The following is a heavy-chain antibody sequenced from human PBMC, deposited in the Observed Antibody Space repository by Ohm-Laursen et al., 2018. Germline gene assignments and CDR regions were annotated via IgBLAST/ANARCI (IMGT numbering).Heavy chain of an antibody. J-gene: IGHJ3*02. CDR1: GDSISAHY. CDR2: IHHTGYT. Sequence: SETLSLTRSVSGDSISAHYWSWIRQPPGKGLEWIGYIHHTGYTTYNPSLKSRVTISVDTSKKQFSLKLSSVTAADTAVYYCARDLDGYHNAFDIWGQGTMVTVSS. D-gene: IGHD5-24*01. V-gene: IGHV4-59*11. CDR3: ARDLDGYHNAFDI.